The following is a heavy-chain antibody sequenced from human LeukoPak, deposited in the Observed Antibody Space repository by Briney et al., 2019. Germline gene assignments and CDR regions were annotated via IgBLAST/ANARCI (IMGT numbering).Heavy chain of an antibody. CDR1: GGSISSNHYY. D-gene: IGHD5-24*01. J-gene: IGHJ4*02. Sequence: SETLSLTCTVSGGSISSNHYYWGWIRQPPGKGLEWIGSIYYSGSTHYNPSLKSRVTISIDTSKNQFSLKLSSVTAADTAVYYCARDGEMATIENYFDYWGQGTLVTVSS. V-gene: IGHV4-39*07. CDR3: ARDGEMATIENYFDY. CDR2: IYYSGST.